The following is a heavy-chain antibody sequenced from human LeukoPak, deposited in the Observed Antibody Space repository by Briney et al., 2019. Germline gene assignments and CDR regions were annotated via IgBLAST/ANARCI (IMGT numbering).Heavy chain of an antibody. J-gene: IGHJ1*01. V-gene: IGHV3-15*01. CDR3: VTELKYDRNWWGYFHH. CDR2: IKSETDGGTA. D-gene: IGHD2-8*02. Sequence: PGGSLRLSCAASGFTFSDAWMTWVRQAPGKGLEWVGRIKSETDGGTADYPAPVKGRFTVSGDDSKNMLYLQMNNLKTEDTAIYYCVTELKYDRNWWGYFHHWGQGTLVTVSS. CDR1: GFTFSDAW.